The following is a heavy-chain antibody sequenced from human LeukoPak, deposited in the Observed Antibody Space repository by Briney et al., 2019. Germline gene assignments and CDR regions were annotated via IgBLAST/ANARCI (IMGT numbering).Heavy chain of an antibody. D-gene: IGHD2-2*01. V-gene: IGHV3-64*01. CDR1: GFTFSSYA. J-gene: IGHJ4*02. CDR2: ISSNGGST. CDR3: ARAEDIVVVPAAKTFDY. Sequence: GSLRLSCAASGFTFSSYAMHWVRQAPGKGLEYVSAISSNGGSTYYANSVKGRFTISRDNSKNTLYLQMGSLRAEDMAVYYCARAEDIVVVPAAKTFDYWGQGTLVTVSS.